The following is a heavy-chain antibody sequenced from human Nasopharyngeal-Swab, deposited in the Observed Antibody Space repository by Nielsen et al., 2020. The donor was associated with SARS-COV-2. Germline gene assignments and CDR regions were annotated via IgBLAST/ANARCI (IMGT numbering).Heavy chain of an antibody. J-gene: IGHJ6*02. V-gene: IGHV4-59*01. CDR1: GGSISSYY. Sequence: SETLSLTCTVSGGSISSYYWSWIRQPPGKGLEWIGYIYYSGSTNYNPSLKSRVTISVDTSKNQFFLKLSSVTAADTAVYYCARASYYDFWSGYYRSDYYGMDVWGQGTTVTVSS. CDR2: IYYSGST. D-gene: IGHD3-3*01. CDR3: ARASYYDFWSGYYRSDYYGMDV.